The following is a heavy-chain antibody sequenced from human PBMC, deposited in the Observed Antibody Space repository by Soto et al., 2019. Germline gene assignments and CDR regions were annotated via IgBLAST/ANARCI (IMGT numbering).Heavy chain of an antibody. CDR2: IYYSGST. D-gene: IGHD3-10*01. CDR3: ASVDNYYGSGDYYYTYYMDV. V-gene: IGHV4-39*01. CDR1: GGSISSSSYY. Sequence: PSETLSLTCTVSGGSISSSSYYWGWIRQPPGKGLEWIGSIYYSGSTYYNPSLKSRVTISVDTSKNQFSLKLSSVTAADTAVYYCASVDNYYGSGDYYYTYYMDVWCKGTTVTVSS. J-gene: IGHJ6*03.